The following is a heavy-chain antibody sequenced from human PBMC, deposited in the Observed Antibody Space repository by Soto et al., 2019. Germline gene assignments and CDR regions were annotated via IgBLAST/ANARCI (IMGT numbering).Heavy chain of an antibody. J-gene: IGHJ4*02. D-gene: IGHD3-9*01. CDR1: GFTFSSYG. V-gene: IGHV3-30*18. CDR3: AKEGVLTSYSSLFYFHC. Sequence: SLRLSCAASGFTFSSYGMHWVRQAPGKGLEWVAVISYDGSNKYYADSVKGRFTISRDNSKNTLYLQMNSLRAEDTAVYYCAKEGVLTSYSSLFYFHCWGQGTLVTVSS. CDR2: ISYDGSNK.